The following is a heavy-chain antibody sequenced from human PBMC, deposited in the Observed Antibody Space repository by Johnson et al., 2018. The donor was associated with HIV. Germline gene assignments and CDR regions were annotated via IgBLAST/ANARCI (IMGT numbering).Heavy chain of an antibody. CDR3: VFGEDYYDSGGHHHGPAAFDF. J-gene: IGHJ3*01. CDR1: GFTFSDFY. V-gene: IGHV3-11*04. Sequence: VRLVESGGGLVKPGGSLRLSCAASGFTFSDFYMSWIRQAPGRGLEWISYISTTGTTIYYAESVKGRFTISRDNAKNSLYLQMNSLRAEDTALYYCVFGEDYYDSGGHHHGPAAFDFWGLGTMVTVSS. CDR2: ISTTGTTI. D-gene: IGHD3-22*01.